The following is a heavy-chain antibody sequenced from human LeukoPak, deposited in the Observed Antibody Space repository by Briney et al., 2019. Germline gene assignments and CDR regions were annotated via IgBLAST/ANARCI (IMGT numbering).Heavy chain of an antibody. CDR3: TVDILTGYLRPPNDAFDI. V-gene: IGHV3-23*01. CDR2: IGGSGGGT. Sequence: PGGSLRLSCAASGFTFSSYAMGWVRQAPGKGLEWVSSIGGSGGGTYYADSVKGRFTISRDNSKNTLYLQMNSLKTEDTAVYYCTVDILTGYLRPPNDAFDIWGQGTMVTVSS. J-gene: IGHJ3*02. CDR1: GFTFSSYA. D-gene: IGHD3-9*01.